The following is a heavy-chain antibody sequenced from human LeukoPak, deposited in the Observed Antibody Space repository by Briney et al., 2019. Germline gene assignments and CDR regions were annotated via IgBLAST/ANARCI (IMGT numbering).Heavy chain of an antibody. CDR1: GYNFTDFY. CDR3: ARGMGVLVPAATWFDP. D-gene: IGHD2-2*01. V-gene: IGHV1-2*02. J-gene: IGHJ5*02. Sequence: GASVKVSCKASGYNFTDFYIHWVRQAPGQGLEWMGWINPNSGGTHYAQKFQDRVTMTRDTSTSSDYMDLSRLRSDDTAVYYCARGMGVLVPAATWFDPWGQGTLVTVSS. CDR2: INPNSGGT.